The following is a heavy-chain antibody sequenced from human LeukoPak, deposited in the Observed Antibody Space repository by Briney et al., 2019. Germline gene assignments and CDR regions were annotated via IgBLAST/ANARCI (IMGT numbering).Heavy chain of an antibody. D-gene: IGHD5-18*01. Sequence: SETLSLTCAVYGGSFSVYYWIWSRQPPGKGLEWIGEINHSGSTNYNPSLKSRVTISVDTSKNQFSLNLSSATAADTAVYYCARGRYSYGGLDYWGQGTLVTVSS. CDR2: INHSGST. CDR3: ARGRYSYGGLDY. CDR1: GGSFSVYY. J-gene: IGHJ4*02. V-gene: IGHV4-34*01.